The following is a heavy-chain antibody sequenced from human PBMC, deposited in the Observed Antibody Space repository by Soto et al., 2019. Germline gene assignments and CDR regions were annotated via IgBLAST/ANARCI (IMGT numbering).Heavy chain of an antibody. V-gene: IGHV3-15*01. J-gene: IGHJ4*02. CDR1: GLTFSTYA. CDR2: IKSKPEGGIT. D-gene: IGHD5-12*01. Sequence: GGSLRLSCAASGLTFSTYAMTWVRQAPGKGLEWVGRIKSKPEGGITDYTAPVKGRLTISRDDSKNTLYLQMNNLKTEDTAVYYCTTVSGYDYFDYWGQGTLVTVSS. CDR3: TTVSGYDYFDY.